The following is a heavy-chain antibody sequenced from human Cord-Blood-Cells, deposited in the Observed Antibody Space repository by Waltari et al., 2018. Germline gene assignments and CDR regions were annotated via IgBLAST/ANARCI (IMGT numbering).Heavy chain of an antibody. J-gene: IGHJ3*02. Sequence: QLQLQESGPGLVKPSETLSLPCTVSGGSISSSSYYWGWIRQPPGKGLEWIGSIYYRGRTYYNPSLKSRVTISVDTSKNQFSLKLSSVTAADTAVYYCARQIGDAFDIWGQGTMVTVSS. CDR2: IYYRGRT. V-gene: IGHV4-39*01. D-gene: IGHD2-21*01. CDR3: ARQIGDAFDI. CDR1: GGSISSSSYY.